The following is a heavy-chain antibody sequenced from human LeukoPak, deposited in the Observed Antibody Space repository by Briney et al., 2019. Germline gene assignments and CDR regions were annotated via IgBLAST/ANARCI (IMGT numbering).Heavy chain of an antibody. Sequence: PGGSLRLSCAASGFTFSSYGMHWVRQAPGKGLEWVSYISSSSSTIYYADSVKGRFTISRDNAKNSLYLQMNSLRAEDTAVYYCARDFADTIFGVVTHQPADCWGQGTLVTVSS. V-gene: IGHV3-48*01. CDR1: GFTFSSYG. D-gene: IGHD3-3*01. J-gene: IGHJ4*02. CDR3: ARDFADTIFGVVTHQPADC. CDR2: ISSSSSTI.